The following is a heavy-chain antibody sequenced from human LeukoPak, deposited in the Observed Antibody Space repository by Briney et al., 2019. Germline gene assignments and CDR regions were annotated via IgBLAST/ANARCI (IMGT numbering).Heavy chain of an antibody. V-gene: IGHV4-59*08. J-gene: IGHJ4*02. D-gene: IGHD1-14*01. CDR2: IYHSVST. Sequence: PSETLSLTCTVSGGSISNDYCSWIRQPPGKGLEWSGFIYHSVSTNYNPSLKSRVTMSVDTSKNQFSLKLSSLTAADTAVYYCARLQDYNRHLDYWGQGTLVTVSS. CDR3: ARLQDYNRHLDY. CDR1: GGSISNDY.